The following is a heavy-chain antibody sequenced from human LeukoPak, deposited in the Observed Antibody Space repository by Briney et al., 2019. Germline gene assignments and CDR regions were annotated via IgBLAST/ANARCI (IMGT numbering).Heavy chain of an antibody. D-gene: IGHD3-3*01. V-gene: IGHV4-59*01. CDR3: ASYLGGPATNWYFDL. J-gene: IGHJ2*01. Sequence: PSETLSLTCSVSGGSISSYYWTWIRQPPGKGLEWIGYISYTRTTNYNPSLKSRVTISIDTSKNQFSLRLSSVTAAGTAVYYCASYLGGPATNWYFDLWGRGTLVTVSS. CDR1: GGSISSYY. CDR2: ISYTRTT.